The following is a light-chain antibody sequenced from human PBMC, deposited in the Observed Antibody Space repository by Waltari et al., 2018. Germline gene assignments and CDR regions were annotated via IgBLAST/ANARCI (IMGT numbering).Light chain of an antibody. CDR2: STS. Sequence: QTVVTQEPSLTVSPGGTVTLTCASNTGAVTSFYHPNWFRQKPGQPPPQLIYSTSNKHSWTSARFACSRLGDKASLTLSGVQPDDEADYYCLLYYGDPGWVVGGGTRLTVL. CDR1: TGAVTSFYH. J-gene: IGLJ3*02. V-gene: IGLV7-43*01. CDR3: LLYYGDPGWV.